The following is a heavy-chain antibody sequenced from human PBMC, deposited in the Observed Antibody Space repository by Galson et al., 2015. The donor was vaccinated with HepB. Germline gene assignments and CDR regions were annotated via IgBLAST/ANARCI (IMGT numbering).Heavy chain of an antibody. V-gene: IGHV1-2*06. CDR1: GYTFTGYY. J-gene: IGHJ5*02. CDR2: INPNSGST. D-gene: IGHD6-19*01. Sequence: SVKVSCKASGYTFTGYYMHWVRQAPGQGLEWMGRINPNSGSTNYAQKFQGRVTMTRDTSISTAYMELSRLRSDDTAVYYCARARAVAGYNWFDPWGQGTLVTVSS. CDR3: ARARAVAGYNWFDP.